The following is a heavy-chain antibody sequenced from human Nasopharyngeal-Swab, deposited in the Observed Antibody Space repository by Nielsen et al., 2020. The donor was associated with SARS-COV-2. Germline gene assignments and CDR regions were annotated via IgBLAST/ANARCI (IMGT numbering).Heavy chain of an antibody. D-gene: IGHD2-2*01. V-gene: IGHV4-61*02. CDR3: ARGSVVVPAARVYNWFDP. J-gene: IGHJ5*02. Sequence: SETLSLTCTVSGGSISSSSYYWSWIRQPAGKGLEWIGRIYTSGSTNYNPSLKSRVTISVDTSKNQFSLKLSSVTAADTAVYYCARGSVVVPAARVYNWFDPWGQGTLVTVSS. CDR2: IYTSGST. CDR1: GGSISSSSYY.